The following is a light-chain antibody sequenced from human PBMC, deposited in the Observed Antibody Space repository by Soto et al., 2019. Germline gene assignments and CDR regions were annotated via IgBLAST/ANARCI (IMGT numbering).Light chain of an antibody. CDR1: SSDVGGYKY. CDR2: EVS. J-gene: IGLJ1*01. Sequence: QSVLTQPASVSGSPGQSITISCTGTSSDVGGYKYVSWYQQHPGKAPKLMIYEVSNRPSGVSNRFSGSKSGNTASLTISGLQAEDEADYYRSSYTSSSPCVFGTGTKVTVL. V-gene: IGLV2-14*01. CDR3: SSYTSSSPCV.